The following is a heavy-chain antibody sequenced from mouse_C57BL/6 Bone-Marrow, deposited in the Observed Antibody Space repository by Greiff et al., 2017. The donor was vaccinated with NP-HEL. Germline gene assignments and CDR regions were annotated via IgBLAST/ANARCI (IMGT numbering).Heavy chain of an antibody. CDR3: AREGLYYYGSSNY. V-gene: IGHV1-55*01. CDR2: IYPGSGST. CDR1: GYTFTSYW. Sequence: VQLQQPGAELVKPGASVKMSCKASGYTFTSYWITWVKQRPGQGLEWIGDIYPGSGSTNYNEKFQSKATLTVDTSSSTAYMQLSSLTSEDSAVYYCAREGLYYYGSSNYWGQGTTLTVSS. J-gene: IGHJ2*01. D-gene: IGHD1-1*01.